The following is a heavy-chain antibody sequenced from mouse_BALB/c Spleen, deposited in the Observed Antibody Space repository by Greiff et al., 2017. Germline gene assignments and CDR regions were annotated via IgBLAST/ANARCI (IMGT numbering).Heavy chain of an antibody. CDR2: IDPANGNT. J-gene: IGHJ4*01. D-gene: IGHD2-1*01. V-gene: IGHV14-3*02. Sequence: EVQLQQSGAELVKPGASVKLSCTASGFNIKDTYMHWVKQRPEQGLEWIGRIDPANGNTKYDPKFQGKATITEDTSSNTAYLQLSSLTSEDTAVYYCVSYGNPYYYAMDYWGQGTSVTVSA. CDR1: GFNIKDTY. CDR3: VSYGNPYYYAMDY.